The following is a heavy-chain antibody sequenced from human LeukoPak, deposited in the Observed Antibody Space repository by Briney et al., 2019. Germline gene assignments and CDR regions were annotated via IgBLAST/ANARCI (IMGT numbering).Heavy chain of an antibody. V-gene: IGHV1-2*02. J-gene: IGHJ4*02. D-gene: IGHD3-22*01. CDR2: INPNSVGT. Sequence: ASVKVSCKASVYTFTGHYMNWVRQAPGQGLEWMGWINPNSVGTNYAQKFQGRVTMTRDTSSSTAYMELSCLRSDDKAVYYCARVEYHYDSSGYYDYWGQGTLVTVSS. CDR1: VYTFTGHY. CDR3: ARVEYHYDSSGYYDY.